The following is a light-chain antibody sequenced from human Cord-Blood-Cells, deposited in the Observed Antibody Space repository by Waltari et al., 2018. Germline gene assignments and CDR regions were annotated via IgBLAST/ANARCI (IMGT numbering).Light chain of an antibody. CDR3: SSYTSSSPFYV. CDR1: SSDVGGYNY. V-gene: IGLV2-14*01. CDR2: EVS. Sequence: QSALTQPASVSGSPGQSITISCTRTSSDVGGYNYVSWYQQHPGKAPKLMIYEVSNRPSGVSNRFSGSKSGNTAALTISGLQAEDEADYYCSSYTSSSPFYVFGTGTKVTVL. J-gene: IGLJ1*01.